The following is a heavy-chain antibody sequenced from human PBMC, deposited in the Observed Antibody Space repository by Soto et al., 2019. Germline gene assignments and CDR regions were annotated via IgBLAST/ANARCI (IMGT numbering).Heavy chain of an antibody. V-gene: IGHV3-33*01. J-gene: IGHJ6*02. CDR2: IWYDGSIK. D-gene: IGHD2-8*02. CDR3: ARIDCTGNNCNPYYHYGMDV. Sequence: QEQLVESGGGVVQPGRSLRLSCAASGFTFSTYGMHWVRQIPGNGLQWIAIIWYDGSIKYYADSVKGRFTISRDNSKNTLYLQMSSLRDEGTAVYYCARIDCTGNNCNPYYHYGMDVWGQGTTVIVSS. CDR1: GFTFSTYG.